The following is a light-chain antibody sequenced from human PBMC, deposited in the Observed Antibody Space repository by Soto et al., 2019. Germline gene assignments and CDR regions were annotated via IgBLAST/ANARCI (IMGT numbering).Light chain of an antibody. J-gene: IGKJ1*01. CDR2: GAS. Sequence: EIAMTQSPATLSVSPGERATLSCRASQSVSSNLAWYQQKPGQAPRLLIYGASTRATGIPARFSGSGSGTEFTLTISSLQSEDFAVYYCQQYNNWPWWTFGQGTKLDSK. CDR3: QQYNNWPWWT. V-gene: IGKV3-15*01. CDR1: QSVSSN.